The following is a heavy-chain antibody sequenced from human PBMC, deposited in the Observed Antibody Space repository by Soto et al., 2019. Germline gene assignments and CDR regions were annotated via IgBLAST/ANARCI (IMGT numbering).Heavy chain of an antibody. CDR1: GGSISSGTYH. J-gene: IGHJ4*02. Sequence: QVQLQESGPGLVKPSQTLSLTCTVSGGSISSGTYHWTWIRQHPEKGLEWIGYIYYSGSTYYNPSLKSRFTISVDTSKNKFSLRLSSVTAADTAVYYCAREMNYYDTSGDSYFDYWGQGTLVTVSS. D-gene: IGHD3-22*01. V-gene: IGHV4-31*03. CDR3: AREMNYYDTSGDSYFDY. CDR2: IYYSGST.